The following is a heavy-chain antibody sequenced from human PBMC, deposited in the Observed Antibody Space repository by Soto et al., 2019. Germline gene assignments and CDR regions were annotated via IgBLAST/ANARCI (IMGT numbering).Heavy chain of an antibody. J-gene: IGHJ4*02. CDR3: ARGAYRYFDY. Sequence: QVQLVESGGGVVQPGKSLRLSCVASGFTFSGYAMHWIRQAPGKAPEWVALISSDGSSTLYADSVRGRFTISRDNSRDTLYLQLNSLRPDDTAVFSCARGAYRYFDYWGQGPLVTVSS. CDR2: ISSDGSST. V-gene: IGHV3-30-3*01. D-gene: IGHD4-4*01. CDR1: GFTFSGYA.